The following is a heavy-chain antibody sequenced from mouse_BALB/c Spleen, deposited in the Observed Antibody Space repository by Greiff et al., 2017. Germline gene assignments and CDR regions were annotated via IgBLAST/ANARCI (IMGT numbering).Heavy chain of an antibody. J-gene: IGHJ3*01. Sequence: EVKLQQSGPELVKPGASVKISCKASGYSFTGYFMNWVMQSHGKSLEWIGRINPYNGDTFYNQKFKGKATLTVDKSSSTAHMELRSLASEDSAVYYCARGSWFAYWGQGTLVTVSA. V-gene: IGHV1-20*02. CDR3: ARGSWFAY. CDR1: GYSFTGYF. CDR2: INPYNGDT.